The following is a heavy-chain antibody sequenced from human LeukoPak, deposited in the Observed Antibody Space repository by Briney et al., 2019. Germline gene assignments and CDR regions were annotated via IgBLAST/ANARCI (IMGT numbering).Heavy chain of an antibody. Sequence: GASLQISCKGSGPSFTTFWIDWVRQMPGKGLQWMGGIYPGDSDTTYSPSFQGQFTISVDKSISTAYLQWSSLKASDTAMYYCARRLIHAFDIWGQGTMVTVSS. J-gene: IGHJ3*02. CDR1: GPSFTTFW. CDR3: ARRLIHAFDI. V-gene: IGHV5-51*01. D-gene: IGHD3-22*01. CDR2: IYPGDSDT.